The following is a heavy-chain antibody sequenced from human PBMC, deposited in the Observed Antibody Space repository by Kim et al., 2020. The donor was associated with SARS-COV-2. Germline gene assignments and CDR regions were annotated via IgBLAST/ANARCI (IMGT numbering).Heavy chain of an antibody. V-gene: IGHV4-39*01. J-gene: IGHJ4*02. CDR3: ARHLGLQSPFDY. Sequence: YKNPSLTSRVTISVDTSKHQYSLQLSSVTAADPAVHYCARHLGLQSPFDYWGQGTLVTVSS. D-gene: IGHD1-7*01.